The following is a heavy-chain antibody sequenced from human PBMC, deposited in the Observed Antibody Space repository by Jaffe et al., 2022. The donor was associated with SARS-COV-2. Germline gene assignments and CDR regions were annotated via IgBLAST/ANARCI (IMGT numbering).Heavy chain of an antibody. Sequence: QVPLVQSGAEVKKPGSSVKVSCVTSGGAFSTSTVNWVRQAPGQGPEWMGRIIPVLGMTNYAQRFQGRVTITADKSTDTVYMDLTSLTSDDTAVYYCAISREQPDIFRLWGQGTLVTIS. J-gene: IGHJ1*01. D-gene: IGHD3-9*01. CDR2: IIPVLGMT. CDR3: AISREQPDIFRL. V-gene: IGHV1-69*02. CDR1: GGAFSTST.